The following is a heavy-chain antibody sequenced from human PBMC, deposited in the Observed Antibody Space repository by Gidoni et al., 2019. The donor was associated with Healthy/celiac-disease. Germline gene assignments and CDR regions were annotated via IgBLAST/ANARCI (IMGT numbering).Heavy chain of an antibody. CDR3: AREEVVGATWFFAFDI. D-gene: IGHD1-26*01. V-gene: IGHV4-31*03. Sequence: QVQLQESGPGLVKPSQTLSLTCTVSGGSISSGGYYWSWIRQHPGKGLEWIGYIYYSGSTYYNPSLKSRVTISVDTSKNQFSLKLSSVTAADTAVYYCAREEVVGATWFFAFDIWGQGTMVTVSS. CDR2: IYYSGST. J-gene: IGHJ3*02. CDR1: GGSISSGGYY.